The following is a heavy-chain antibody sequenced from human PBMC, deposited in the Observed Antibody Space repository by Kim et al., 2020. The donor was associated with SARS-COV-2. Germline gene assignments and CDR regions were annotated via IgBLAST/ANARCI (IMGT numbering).Heavy chain of an antibody. CDR3: ARDPNWGSGGDY. CDR2: IWYDGSNK. CDR1: GFTFSSYG. J-gene: IGHJ4*02. V-gene: IGHV3-33*01. Sequence: GGSLRLSCAASGFTFSSYGMHWVRQAPGKGLEWVAVIWYDGSNKYYADSVKGRFTISRDNSKNTLYLQMNSLRAEDTAVYYCARDPNWGSGGDYWGQGTLVTVSS. D-gene: IGHD7-27*01.